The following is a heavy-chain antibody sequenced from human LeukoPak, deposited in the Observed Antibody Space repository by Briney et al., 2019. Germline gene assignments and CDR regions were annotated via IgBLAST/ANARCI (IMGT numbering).Heavy chain of an antibody. Sequence: SETLSLTCAVYGGSFSGYYWSWIRQPPGKGLEWIGEINHSGSTNYNPSLKSRVTISVDTSKNQFSLKLSSVTAADTAVYYCARGPGYSGYGYFDYWGQGTLVTVSS. CDR3: ARGPGYSGYGYFDY. J-gene: IGHJ4*02. CDR2: INHSGST. V-gene: IGHV4-34*01. CDR1: GGSFSGYY. D-gene: IGHD5-12*01.